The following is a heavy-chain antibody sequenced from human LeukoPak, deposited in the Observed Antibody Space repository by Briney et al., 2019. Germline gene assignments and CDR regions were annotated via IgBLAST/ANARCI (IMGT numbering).Heavy chain of an antibody. CDR2: FSSDGSST. CDR3: VKTLKYYGSGRGLFDS. Sequence: PGGSLRLSCSASGFTFSSSAMYWVRQAPGKGLEYVSAFSSDGSSTFYADSVKGGFTISRDNSKNMLYLQMSSLRADDTAVYYCVKTLKYYGSGRGLFDSWGQGILVTVSS. V-gene: IGHV3-64D*06. J-gene: IGHJ4*02. CDR1: GFTFSSSA. D-gene: IGHD3-10*01.